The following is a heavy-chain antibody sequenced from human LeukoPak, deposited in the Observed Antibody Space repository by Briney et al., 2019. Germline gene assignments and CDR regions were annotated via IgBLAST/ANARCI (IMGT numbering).Heavy chain of an antibody. J-gene: IGHJ4*02. V-gene: IGHV3-74*01. D-gene: IGHD4-17*01. CDR1: GFTFSTYW. Sequence: GGSLRLSCAASGFTFSTYWMHWVRQAPGKGLVWLSRISSDGSSTNYADSVKGRFTISRDNAKNTLNLQMNSLRAEDTAVYYCARDYGEGGYYFDYWGQGTLVTVSS. CDR2: ISSDGSST. CDR3: ARDYGEGGYYFDY.